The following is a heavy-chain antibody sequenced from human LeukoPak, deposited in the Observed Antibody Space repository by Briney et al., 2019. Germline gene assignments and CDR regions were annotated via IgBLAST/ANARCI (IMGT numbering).Heavy chain of an antibody. CDR1: GFTFSSYA. Sequence: PGGSLRLSCAASGFTFSSYAMSWVRQAPGKGLEWVSGISGSGGSTYCADSVKGRFTISRDNSKNMLYLQMNSLRAEDTAVYYCAKDGYGSGSWWGQGTLLTVSS. CDR3: AKDGYGSGSW. J-gene: IGHJ4*02. V-gene: IGHV3-23*01. CDR2: ISGSGGST. D-gene: IGHD6-19*01.